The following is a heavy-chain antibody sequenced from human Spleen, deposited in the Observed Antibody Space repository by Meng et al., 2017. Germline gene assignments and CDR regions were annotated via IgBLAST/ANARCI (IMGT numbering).Heavy chain of an antibody. J-gene: IGHJ4*02. Sequence: GESLKISCAASGFSVSSHYMNWVRQAPGKGLEWVAAISNTGVYTFYGDSVKGRFTVSRDNSNNILFLQMDSLRAEDTAVYFCAKDHDRNGPGFDSWGQGTLVTVSS. CDR2: ISNTGVYT. V-gene: IGHV3-23*01. D-gene: IGHD1-1*01. CDR3: AKDHDRNGPGFDS. CDR1: GFSVSSHY.